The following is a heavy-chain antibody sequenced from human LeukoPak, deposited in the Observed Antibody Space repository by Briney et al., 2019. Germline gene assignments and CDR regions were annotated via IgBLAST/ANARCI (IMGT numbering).Heavy chain of an antibody. CDR3: ARDSADDSSGYYRDY. J-gene: IGHJ4*02. V-gene: IGHV3-21*01. CDR2: ISSSSSYI. D-gene: IGHD3-22*01. CDR1: GFTFSSSS. Sequence: GGSLRLSCAASGFTFSSSSMNWVRQAPGKGLEWVSSISSSSSYIYYADSVKGRFTISRDNAKNSLYLQMNSLRAEDTAVYYCARDSADDSSGYYRDYWGQGTLVTVSS.